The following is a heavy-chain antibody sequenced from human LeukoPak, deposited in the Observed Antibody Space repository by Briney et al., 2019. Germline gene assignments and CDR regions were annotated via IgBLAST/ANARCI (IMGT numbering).Heavy chain of an antibody. J-gene: IGHJ2*01. V-gene: IGHV4-34*01. CDR2: INHSGST. CDR3: ARVGQQLVYWYFDL. D-gene: IGHD6-6*01. CDR1: GGSFSGHY. Sequence: SETLSLTCAVYGGSFSGHYWSWIRQPPGKGLEWIGEINHSGSTNYNPSLKSRVTISVDTSKNQFSLKLSSVTAADTAVYYCARVGQQLVYWYFDLWGRGTLVTVSS.